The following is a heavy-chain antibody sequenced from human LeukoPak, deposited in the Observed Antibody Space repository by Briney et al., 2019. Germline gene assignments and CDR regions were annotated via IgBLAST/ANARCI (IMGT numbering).Heavy chain of an antibody. Sequence: PGGSLRLSCTASGFTFSGYWMSWVRQAPGKGLEWLANIKQDGSEQYYADSVRGRFTISRDNAKNSVYLQMNSLRGDDTAVYYCARDYCSGVTCYDGYWGQGTLATVSS. D-gene: IGHD2-15*01. CDR1: GFTFSGYW. CDR3: ARDYCSGVTCYDGY. V-gene: IGHV3-7*04. CDR2: IKQDGSEQ. J-gene: IGHJ4*02.